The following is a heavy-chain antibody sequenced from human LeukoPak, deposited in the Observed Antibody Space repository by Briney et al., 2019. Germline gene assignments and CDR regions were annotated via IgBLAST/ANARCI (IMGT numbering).Heavy chain of an antibody. V-gene: IGHV3-48*01. J-gene: IGHJ4*02. Sequence: GGSLRLSCAASGFTFSSYSMNWVRQAPGKGLEWVSYISSSSSTIYYADSVKGRFTISRDNAKNSLYLQMNSLRAEDTAVYYCARDNAYNWNYRYVDYWGQGTLATVSS. CDR1: GFTFSSYS. CDR2: ISSSSSTI. D-gene: IGHD1-7*01. CDR3: ARDNAYNWNYRYVDY.